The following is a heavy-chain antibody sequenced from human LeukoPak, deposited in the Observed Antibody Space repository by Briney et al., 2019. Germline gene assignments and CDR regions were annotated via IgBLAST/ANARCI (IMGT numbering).Heavy chain of an antibody. CDR3: ASGYYYDSSGYYTQFDY. D-gene: IGHD3-22*01. V-gene: IGHV4-39*07. CDR1: GGSISSSSYY. CDR2: IYYSGST. J-gene: IGHJ4*02. Sequence: SSETLSLTCTVSGGSISSSSYYWGWIRQPPGKGLEWIGSIYYSGSTYYNPSLKSRVTISVDTSKNQFSLKLSSVTAADTAVYYCASGYYYDSSGYYTQFDYWGQGTLVTVSS.